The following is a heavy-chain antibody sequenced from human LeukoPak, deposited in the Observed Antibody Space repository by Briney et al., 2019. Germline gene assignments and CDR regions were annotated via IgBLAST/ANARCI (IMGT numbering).Heavy chain of an antibody. J-gene: IGHJ3*02. D-gene: IGHD6-13*01. CDR3: AKDKKQQLVHNFDI. CDR1: GFTFSSYS. CDR2: ISSSSSYI. Sequence: GGSLRLSCAASGFTFSSYSMNWVRQAPGKGLEWVSSISSSSSYIYYADSVKGRFTISRDNSKNTLYLQMNSLRAEDTAVYYCAKDKKQQLVHNFDIWGQGTMVTVSS. V-gene: IGHV3-21*04.